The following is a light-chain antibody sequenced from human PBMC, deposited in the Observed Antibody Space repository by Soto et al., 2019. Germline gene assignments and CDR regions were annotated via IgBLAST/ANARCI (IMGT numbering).Light chain of an antibody. CDR2: GTS. CDR3: QQYGTSTGVT. J-gene: IGKJ3*01. V-gene: IGKV3-20*01. CDR1: QTVSTKY. Sequence: ENVLTQSPGTLSLSPGERGTLSCRASQTVSTKYVAWYQQNPGQAPRLLIYGTSSRATGIPDRFSGSGSGTDFMLTISTLEPEDFAVYYCQQYGTSTGVTFGPGTKLDIK.